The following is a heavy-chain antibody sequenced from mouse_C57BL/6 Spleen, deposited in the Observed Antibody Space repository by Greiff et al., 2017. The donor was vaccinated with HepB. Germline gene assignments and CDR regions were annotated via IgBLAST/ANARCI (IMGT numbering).Heavy chain of an antibody. CDR1: GYAFSSSW. CDR2: IYPGDGDT. CDR3: ARCSNYYGSSYVNY. V-gene: IGHV1-82*01. Sequence: VQLQQSGPELVKPGASVKISCKASGYAFSSSWMNWVKQRPGKGLEWIGRIYPGDGDTNYNGKFKGKATLTADKSSSTAYMQLSSLTSEDSAVYFCARCSNYYGSSYVNYWGQGTTLTVSS. J-gene: IGHJ2*01. D-gene: IGHD1-1*01.